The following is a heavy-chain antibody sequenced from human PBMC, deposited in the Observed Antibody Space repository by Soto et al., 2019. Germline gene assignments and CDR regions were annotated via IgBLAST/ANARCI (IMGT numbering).Heavy chain of an antibody. Sequence: PGESLKISCXGSGYSFTSYWIGWVRQMPGKGLEWMGIIYPGDSDTRYSPSFQGQVTISADKSISTAYLQWSSLKASDTAMYYCARQSAVTTSWFDPWGQGTLVTVSS. J-gene: IGHJ5*02. D-gene: IGHD4-17*01. V-gene: IGHV5-51*01. CDR2: IYPGDSDT. CDR3: ARQSAVTTSWFDP. CDR1: GYSFTSYW.